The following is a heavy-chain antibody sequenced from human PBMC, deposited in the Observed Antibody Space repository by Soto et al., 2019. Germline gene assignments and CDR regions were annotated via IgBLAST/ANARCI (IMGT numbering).Heavy chain of an antibody. V-gene: IGHV4-39*01. CDR1: HDSISSSTYY. Sequence: QLQLQESGPGLVKPSETLSLTCSVSHDSISSSTYYWGWIHQPPGKGLEWIGSIYYSGTTYYNPSLRSRVTISIDTSKNHFSLKVSSVTAADTAIYYCARQTGGITIFGGWFDPWGQGALVTVSS. CDR3: ARQTGGITIFGGWFDP. J-gene: IGHJ5*02. CDR2: IYYSGTT. D-gene: IGHD3-3*01.